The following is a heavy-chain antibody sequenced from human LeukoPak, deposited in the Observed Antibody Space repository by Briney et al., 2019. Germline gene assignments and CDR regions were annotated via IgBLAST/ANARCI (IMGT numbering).Heavy chain of an antibody. D-gene: IGHD2-15*01. CDR3: ARSLGYCSAGSCFPFDY. CDR1: GFTFSGYS. V-gene: IGHV3-21*04. CDR2: ISSSSGYI. Sequence: PGGSLRLSCAASGFTFSGYSMNWVRQAPGKGLEWVSSISSSSGYIYYADSVKGRFTISRDNAKNSLYLQMNSLRAEDTAVYYCARSLGYCSAGSCFPFDYWGQGTLVTVSS. J-gene: IGHJ4*02.